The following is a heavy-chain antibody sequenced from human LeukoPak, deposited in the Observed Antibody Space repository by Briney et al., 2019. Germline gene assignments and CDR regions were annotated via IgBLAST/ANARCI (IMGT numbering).Heavy chain of an antibody. J-gene: IGHJ4*02. Sequence: GGSLRLSCAASGFTFSSYWMSWVRQAPGKGREWVANIKKDGSEKYYVDSVKGRFTISRDNAKTSLYLQMNSLRAEDTAVYYCTTDSYYYDSSGYYSEYYFDYWGQGTLVTVSS. CDR2: IKKDGSEK. D-gene: IGHD3-22*01. CDR3: TTDSYYYDSSGYYSEYYFDY. CDR1: GFTFSSYW. V-gene: IGHV3-7*01.